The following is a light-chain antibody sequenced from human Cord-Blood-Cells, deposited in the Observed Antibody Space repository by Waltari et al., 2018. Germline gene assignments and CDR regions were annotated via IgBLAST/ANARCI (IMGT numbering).Light chain of an antibody. CDR1: SRDVGRYNL. CDR2: EGS. V-gene: IGLV2-23*01. CDR3: CSYAGSYV. Sequence: QSALTQPASVSGSPGQSITIPCTGTSRDVGRYNLVSWYQQHPGKAPKLMIYEGSKRPSGVSNRFSGSKSGNTASLTISGLQAEDEADYYCCSYAGSYVFGTGTKVTVL. J-gene: IGLJ1*01.